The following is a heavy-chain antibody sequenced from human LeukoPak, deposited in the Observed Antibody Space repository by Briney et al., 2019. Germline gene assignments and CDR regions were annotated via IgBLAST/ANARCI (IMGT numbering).Heavy chain of an antibody. CDR1: GFIVSNTY. CDR3: ARGLNYFPIDY. Sequence: PGGSLRLPCAASGFIVSNTYMTWVRQTPGKGLEWVSVIYIIGSTFYADSVKGRFTISRDNSMNTVHLEMNSLRAEDTGIYYCARGLNYFPIDYWGQGTLVTVSS. D-gene: IGHD2/OR15-2a*01. J-gene: IGHJ4*02. V-gene: IGHV3-53*01. CDR2: IYIIGST.